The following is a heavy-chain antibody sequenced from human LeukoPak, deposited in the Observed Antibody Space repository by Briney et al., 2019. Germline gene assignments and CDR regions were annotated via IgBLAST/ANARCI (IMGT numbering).Heavy chain of an antibody. CDR3: VRNSGELGA. D-gene: IGHD2-21*01. CDR1: GFTVSNNY. V-gene: IGHV3-53*01. CDR2: IYSAGGT. Sequence: GGSLRLSCAASGFTVSNNYMSWVRRAAGKGLEWVALIYSAGGTYYADSVKGRFTISRDNSRNTLHLQMNSLRAEDTAVYYCVRNSGELGAWGQGTLVTVSS. J-gene: IGHJ5*02.